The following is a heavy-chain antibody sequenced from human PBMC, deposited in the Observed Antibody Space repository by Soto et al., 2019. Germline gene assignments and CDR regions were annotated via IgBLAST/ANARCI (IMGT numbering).Heavy chain of an antibody. V-gene: IGHV1-18*01. Sequence: ASVKVSCKASGYTFTSYGISWVRQAPGQGLEWMGWISAYNGNTNYAQKFQGRVTMTTDTSTSTAYMELRSLRSDDTAVYYCARSPRPRWYLDYWGQGTLVTVSS. D-gene: IGHD2-15*01. CDR3: ARSPRPRWYLDY. CDR2: ISAYNGNT. CDR1: GYTFTSYG. J-gene: IGHJ4*02.